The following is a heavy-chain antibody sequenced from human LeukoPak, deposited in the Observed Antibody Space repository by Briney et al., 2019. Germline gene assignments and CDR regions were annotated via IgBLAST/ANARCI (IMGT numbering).Heavy chain of an antibody. V-gene: IGHV3-30*03. J-gene: IGHJ6*02. D-gene: IGHD3-16*02. Sequence: GGSLGLSCAASGFTFSSYGIHWVRQSPGRGLEWVSFISFDGSNEFYADSLKGRFTISRDNSKDTLYLQMDSLRAEDTALYYCAREEHDYVWGSYRYYYYYGIDVWGQGTTVTVSS. CDR2: ISFDGSNE. CDR1: GFTFSSYG. CDR3: AREEHDYVWGSYRYYYYYGIDV.